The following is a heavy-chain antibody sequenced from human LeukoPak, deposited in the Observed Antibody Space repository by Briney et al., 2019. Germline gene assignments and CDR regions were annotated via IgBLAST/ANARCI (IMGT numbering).Heavy chain of an antibody. CDR3: ARLGGDTYYFGSASYPNWYFDL. CDR1: GYTFSTYW. CDR2: IYPDDSES. D-gene: IGHD3-10*01. J-gene: IGHJ2*01. V-gene: IGHV5-51*01. Sequence: GESLKISCQSGGYTFSTYWIGWVRQMPGKSVESRGIIYPDDSESTYGPAFQGQGTISADKSFSTAYLQCSSLTAPDTAIYYCARLGGDTYYFGSASYPNWYFDLWGRGTLVTVSS.